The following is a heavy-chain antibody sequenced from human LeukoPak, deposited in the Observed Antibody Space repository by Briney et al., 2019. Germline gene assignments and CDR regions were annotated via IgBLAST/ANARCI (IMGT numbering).Heavy chain of an antibody. J-gene: IGHJ4*02. Sequence: GGSLRLSCAASGFTFSSYGMSWVRQAPGKGVEGVAYISSSSSTIYYADSVKGRFTISRDNAKNSLYLQMNSLRAEDTAVYFCARDGAARGSGSFGDWGQGTLVTVSS. V-gene: IGHV3-48*01. CDR3: ARDGAARGSGSFGD. CDR2: ISSSSSTI. CDR1: GFTFSSYG. D-gene: IGHD3-10*01.